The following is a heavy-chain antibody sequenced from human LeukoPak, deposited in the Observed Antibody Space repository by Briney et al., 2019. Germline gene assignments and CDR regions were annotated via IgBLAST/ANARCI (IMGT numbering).Heavy chain of an antibody. CDR2: INPNSGGT. V-gene: IGHV1-2*02. D-gene: IGHD6-6*01. CDR3: ARVAYLDAREYSSSSGESYYYYYYMDV. CDR1: GYTFTGYY. J-gene: IGHJ6*03. Sequence: ASVKVSCKASGYTFTGYYMHWVRQAPGQGLEWMGWINPNSGGTNYAQKFQGRVTMTRDTSICTAYMELSRLRSDDTAVYYCARVAYLDAREYSSSSGESYYYYYYMDVWGKGTTVTVSS.